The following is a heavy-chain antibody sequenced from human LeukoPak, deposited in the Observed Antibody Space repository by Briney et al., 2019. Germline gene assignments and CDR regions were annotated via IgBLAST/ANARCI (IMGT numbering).Heavy chain of an antibody. CDR2: IYHSGST. D-gene: IGHD6-6*01. J-gene: IGHJ3*02. V-gene: IGHV4-30-2*01. CDR3: ARDSEYSSSWAAFDI. CDR1: GGSISSGGYY. Sequence: SETLSLTCTVSGGSISSGGYYWSWIRQPPGKGLEWIGYIYHSGSTYYNPSLKSRVTISVDRSKDQFSLKLSSVTAADTAVYYCARDSEYSSSWAAFDIWGQGTMVTVSS.